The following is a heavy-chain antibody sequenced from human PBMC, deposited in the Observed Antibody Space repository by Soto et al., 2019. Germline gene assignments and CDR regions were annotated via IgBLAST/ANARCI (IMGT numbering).Heavy chain of an antibody. J-gene: IGHJ3*02. CDR1: GFTFSSYG. D-gene: IGHD4-17*01. CDR2: ISYDAKSE. CDR3: ARGGAVSTTKRFGFDI. V-gene: IGHV3-30*03. Sequence: QVQLVESGGGVVQPGRSLRLSCAASGFTFSSYGMHWVRQAPGKGLEWVAVISYDAKSERYADSVKGRFTISRDNSKNTLCLQMNGPRAGDTAVYYCARGGAVSTTKRFGFDIWGQGTMVTVSP.